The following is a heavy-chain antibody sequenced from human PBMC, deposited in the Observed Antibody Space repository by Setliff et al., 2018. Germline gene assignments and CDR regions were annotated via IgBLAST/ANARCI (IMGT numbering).Heavy chain of an antibody. Sequence: ASVKVSCKTSGYRVTNYGVSGVRQAPGQGLEWLGSISPYSGNTNYPQWLQDRVTMTIDTSATTVYMELKSLRSDDTAVYYCVRSSAPQVVLAADFDFWGQGTPVTVSS. J-gene: IGHJ4*02. CDR2: ISPYSGNT. CDR1: GYRVTNYG. V-gene: IGHV1-18*01. D-gene: IGHD6-19*01. CDR3: VRSSAPQVVLAADFDF.